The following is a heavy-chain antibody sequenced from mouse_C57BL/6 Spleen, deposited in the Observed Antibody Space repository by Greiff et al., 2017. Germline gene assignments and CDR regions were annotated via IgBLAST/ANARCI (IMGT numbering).Heavy chain of an antibody. Sequence: VTLQESGAELARPGASVKISCKASGYAFSSYWMNWVKQRPGKGLEWIGQIYPGDGDTNYNGKFKGKATLTAGKSSSTAYMPLSSLPSEDSAVYFCARWATTVVDYAMDYWGQGTSVTVSS. V-gene: IGHV1-80*01. CDR2: IYPGDGDT. CDR1: GYAFSSYW. CDR3: ARWATTVVDYAMDY. J-gene: IGHJ4*01. D-gene: IGHD1-1*01.